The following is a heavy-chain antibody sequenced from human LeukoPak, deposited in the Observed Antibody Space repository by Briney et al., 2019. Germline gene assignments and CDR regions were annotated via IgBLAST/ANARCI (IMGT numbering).Heavy chain of an antibody. V-gene: IGHV3-48*03. J-gene: IGHJ3*02. D-gene: IGHD2-21*01. Sequence: GGSLRLSCAASGFIFVNYAMNWVRQALGKGLEWIAYISSVGTMYYADSVKARFTISRDNGDNSLSLQMNSLRAGDTAVYYCARSRVIVDAFDIWGQGTMVTVSS. CDR3: ARSRVIVDAFDI. CDR2: ISSVGTM. CDR1: GFIFVNYA.